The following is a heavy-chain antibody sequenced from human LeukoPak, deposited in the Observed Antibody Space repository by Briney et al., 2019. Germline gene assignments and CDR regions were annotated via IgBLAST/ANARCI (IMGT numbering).Heavy chain of an antibody. J-gene: IGHJ3*02. Sequence: SETLSLTCTVSGGSISSSSYYWGWIRQPPGKGLEWIGSIYYSGSTYYNPSLKSRVTISVDTSKNQFSLKLSSVTAADTAVYYCARDPTVVTPRAFDIWAQGTMVTVSS. CDR3: ARDPTVVTPRAFDI. V-gene: IGHV4-39*07. D-gene: IGHD4-23*01. CDR2: IYYSGST. CDR1: GGSISSSSYY.